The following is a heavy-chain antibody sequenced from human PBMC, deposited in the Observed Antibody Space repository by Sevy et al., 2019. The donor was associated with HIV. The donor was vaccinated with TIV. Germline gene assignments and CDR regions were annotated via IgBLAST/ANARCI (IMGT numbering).Heavy chain of an antibody. CDR2: IKADGSVK. CDR3: AHETFGRFES. V-gene: IGHV3-7*01. D-gene: IGHD3-16*01. J-gene: IGHJ4*02. CDR1: GFTFSANW. Sequence: GGSLRLSCAASGFTFSANWMNWVRKAPGKGREWVANIKADGSVKHYVDSVGGRFTISRDNAKNLLFLQMNSLRVEDTAVYYCAHETFGRFESWGQGTLVTVSS.